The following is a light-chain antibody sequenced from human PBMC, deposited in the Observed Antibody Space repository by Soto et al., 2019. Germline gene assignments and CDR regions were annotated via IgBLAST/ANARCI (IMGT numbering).Light chain of an antibody. J-gene: IGLJ1*01. Sequence: QSALTPPASVSGSPGQSITISCNGTSSDVGGYNYVSWYQQHPGKAPKLMIYDVSHRPSGVSNRFSGSKSGNTASLTISGLQAEDEADYYCSSYPSRSSLYVFGTGTQLTVL. CDR1: SSDVGGYNY. CDR2: DVS. CDR3: SSYPSRSSLYV. V-gene: IGLV2-14*01.